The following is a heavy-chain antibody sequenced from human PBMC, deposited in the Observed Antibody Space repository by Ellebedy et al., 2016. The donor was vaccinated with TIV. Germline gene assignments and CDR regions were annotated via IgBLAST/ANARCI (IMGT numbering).Heavy chain of an antibody. Sequence: GESLKISXAASGFTFSSYSMNWVRQAPGKGLEWVSYISSSSSTIYYADSVKGRFTISRDNAKNSLYLQMNSLRAEDTAVYYCARELMATIGYYGMDVWGQGTTVTVSS. J-gene: IGHJ6*02. CDR3: ARELMATIGYYGMDV. D-gene: IGHD5-24*01. V-gene: IGHV3-48*04. CDR2: ISSSSSTI. CDR1: GFTFSSYS.